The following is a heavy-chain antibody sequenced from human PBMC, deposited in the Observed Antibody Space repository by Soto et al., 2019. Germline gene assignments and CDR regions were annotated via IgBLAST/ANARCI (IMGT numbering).Heavy chain of an antibody. V-gene: IGHV4-34*01. CDR3: ARVPEY. Sequence: VDEGSFSDYYWSWIRQPPGKGLEWIGEINYSGSTYYNPSLKSRVTISIDRSKNQFSLKLSSVTAADTAVYYCARVPEYWGQGILVTVSS. CDR1: EGSFSDYY. D-gene: IGHD2-2*01. J-gene: IGHJ4*02. CDR2: INYSGST.